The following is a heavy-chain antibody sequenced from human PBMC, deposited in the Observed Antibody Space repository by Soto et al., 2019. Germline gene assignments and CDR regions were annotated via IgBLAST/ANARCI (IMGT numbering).Heavy chain of an antibody. J-gene: IGHJ4*02. V-gene: IGHV4-39*01. D-gene: IGHD2-21*02. Sequence: SETLSLTCTVSDGSISSSSYYWGWIRQPPGKGLEWIGSIYYSGSTYYNPSLKSRVTISVDTSKNQFSLKLSSVTAADTAVYYCAGAYCGGDCYSGYFGYWGQGTLVTVSS. CDR2: IYYSGST. CDR1: DGSISSSSYY. CDR3: AGAYCGGDCYSGYFGY.